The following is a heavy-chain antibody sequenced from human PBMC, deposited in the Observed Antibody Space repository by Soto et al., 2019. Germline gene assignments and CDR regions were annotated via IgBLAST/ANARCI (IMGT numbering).Heavy chain of an antibody. J-gene: IGHJ4*02. CDR3: AKLSSGYSDPFDY. CDR1: GFTFDDYT. Sequence: GGSLRLSCAASGFTFDDYTMHWVRQAPGKGLEWVSLISWDGGSTYYADSVKGRFTISRDNSKNSLYLQMNSLRTEDTALYYCAKLSSGYSDPFDYWGQGTLVTVSS. CDR2: ISWDGGST. V-gene: IGHV3-43*01. D-gene: IGHD3-22*01.